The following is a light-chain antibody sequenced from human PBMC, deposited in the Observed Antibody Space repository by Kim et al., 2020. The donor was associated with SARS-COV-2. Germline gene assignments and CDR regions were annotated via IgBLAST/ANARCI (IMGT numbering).Light chain of an antibody. V-gene: IGLV2-8*01. J-gene: IGLJ1*01. CDR2: EVA. CDR3: TSYTGSNNPPFV. CDR1: SSDVGGYNF. Sequence: QSALTQPPSASGSPGQSVTISCTGTSSDVGGYNFVSWYQQHPGKPPKLMIYEVAKRPSGVPDRFSGSKSGNTASLTVSGLQAEDEADYYCTSYTGSNNPPFVFGTGTKVTVL.